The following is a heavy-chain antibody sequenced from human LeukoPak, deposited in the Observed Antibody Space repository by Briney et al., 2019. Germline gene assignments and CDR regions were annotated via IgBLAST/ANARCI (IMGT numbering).Heavy chain of an antibody. D-gene: IGHD2-21*01. CDR2: ISYDGSNK. J-gene: IGHJ6*02. CDR3: ARDLCGDCGGPYYYYYYGMDV. V-gene: IGHV3-30-3*01. CDR1: GFTFSSYA. Sequence: GGSLRLSCATSGFTFSSYAMHWVRQAPGKGLEWVAVISYDGSNKYYADSVKGRFTISRDNSKNTLYLQMNSLRAEDTAVYYCARDLCGDCGGPYYYYYYGMDVWGQGTTVTVSS.